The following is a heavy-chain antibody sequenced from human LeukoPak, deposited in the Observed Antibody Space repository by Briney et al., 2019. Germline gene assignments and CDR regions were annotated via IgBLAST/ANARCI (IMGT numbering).Heavy chain of an antibody. CDR3: AFYNRGWYFDY. CDR1: GDSITSSNW. CDR2: IWHSGST. D-gene: IGHD1-14*01. V-gene: IGHV4-4*02. Sequence: SGTLSLTCAVSGDSITSSNWWSWVRQPPGKGLEWIVEIWHSGSTNYNPSLRSRVAISVDKSKNQFSLKLSSVTAADTAMYYCAFYNRGWYFDYWGQGTLVTVSS. J-gene: IGHJ4*02.